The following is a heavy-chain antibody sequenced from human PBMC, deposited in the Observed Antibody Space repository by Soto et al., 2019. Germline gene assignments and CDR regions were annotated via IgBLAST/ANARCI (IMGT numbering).Heavy chain of an antibody. CDR3: AXGYSGSYYFRQPAPFEY. Sequence: GGSLRLSCAASGFNFNSYAMSWVRQAPGKGLEWVSVISGSGGTTYCADSVKGRFTISRDTSKNTLYLQMNSLRAEDTAVYYCAXGYSGSYYFRQPAPFEYWGQGTLVTVSS. CDR1: GFNFNSYA. CDR2: ISGSGGTT. D-gene: IGHD1-26*01. V-gene: IGHV3-23*01. J-gene: IGHJ4*02.